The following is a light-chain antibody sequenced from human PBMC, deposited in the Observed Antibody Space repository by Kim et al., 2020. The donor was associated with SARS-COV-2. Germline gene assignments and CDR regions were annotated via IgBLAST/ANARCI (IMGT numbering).Light chain of an antibody. Sequence: VAPGDRATLSCRASQSVSSNLAWYQQKPGQAPRLLIYGASTRATGIPARLSGSGSGTEFTLTISSLQSEDFAVYYCQQYNNWPLTFGGGTKVDIK. CDR3: QQYNNWPLT. V-gene: IGKV3-15*01. CDR2: GAS. CDR1: QSVSSN. J-gene: IGKJ4*01.